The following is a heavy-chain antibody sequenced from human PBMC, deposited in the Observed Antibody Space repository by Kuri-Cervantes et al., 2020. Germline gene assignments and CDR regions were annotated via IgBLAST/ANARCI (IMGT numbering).Heavy chain of an antibody. D-gene: IGHD3-9*01. CDR2: IWYDGSNK. J-gene: IGHJ4*02. V-gene: IGHV3-33*07. CDR3: ARDPGYDILTGYLFDY. Sequence: GESLKISCAASGFTFRSHGMYWVRQAPGKGLEWVAIIWYDGSNKYYADSVKCRFTISRDNSKNTLYLQMNSLRAEDTAVYYCARDPGYDILTGYLFDYWGQGTLVTVSS. CDR1: GFTFRSHG.